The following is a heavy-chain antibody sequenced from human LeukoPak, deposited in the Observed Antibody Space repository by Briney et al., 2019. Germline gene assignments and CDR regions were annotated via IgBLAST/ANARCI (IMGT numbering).Heavy chain of an antibody. J-gene: IGHJ1*01. V-gene: IGHV3-7*03. CDR3: AKVGATTGTLPIESFQH. D-gene: IGHD1-1*01. CDR1: GFTFSNYW. CDR2: IKQDGSEK. Sequence: VGSLRLSCVASGFTFSNYWMSWVCQAPGKGVGRVADIKQDGSEKYYVDSVKGWFTMSRDNSKNSLYLQIHSLRAEDTAVYFCAKVGATTGTLPIESFQHWGQGTLVTVSS.